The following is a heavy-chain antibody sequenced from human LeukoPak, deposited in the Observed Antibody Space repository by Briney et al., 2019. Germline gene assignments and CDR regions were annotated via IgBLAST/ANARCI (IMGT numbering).Heavy chain of an antibody. Sequence: GGSLRLSCAASGFSLSTFGMHWVRQTPGKGLEWVSHISKDESNKYYADSVKGRFTVSRDTSKNTLFLQMNSLRVEDTAVYYCAKDNPVLRYWGQGTLVTVSS. CDR2: ISKDESNK. V-gene: IGHV3-30*18. J-gene: IGHJ4*02. CDR1: GFSLSTFG. CDR3: AKDNPVLRY.